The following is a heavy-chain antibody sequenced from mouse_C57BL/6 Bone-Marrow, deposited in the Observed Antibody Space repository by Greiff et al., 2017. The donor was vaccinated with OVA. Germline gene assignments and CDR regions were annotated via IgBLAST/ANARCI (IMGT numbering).Heavy chain of an antibody. J-gene: IGHJ1*03. CDR2: ISSGGDYI. CDR3: TRNPSYGNYWYFDV. D-gene: IGHD2-1*01. V-gene: IGHV5-9-1*02. Sequence: EVMLVESGEGLVKPGGSLKLSCAASGFTFSSYAMSWVRQTPEKRLEWVAYISSGGDYIYYADTVKGRFTISRDNARNTLYLQMSSLKSEDTAMYYCTRNPSYGNYWYFDVWGTGTTVTVSS. CDR1: GFTFSSYA.